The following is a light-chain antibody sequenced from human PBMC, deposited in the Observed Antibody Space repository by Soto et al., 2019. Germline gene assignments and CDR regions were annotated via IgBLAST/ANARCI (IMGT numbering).Light chain of an antibody. V-gene: IGKV3-20*01. CDR1: QSVSSSY. J-gene: IGKJ4*01. CDR2: GAS. CDR3: QTYGRSPLT. Sequence: EIVLTQSPGTLSLSPGERVTLSCRASQSVSSSYLAWYQQQPGQAPRLLIYGASSRATGIPDRFSGSGSGTDFALTISRLELEDYATSYSQTYGRSPLTFGG.